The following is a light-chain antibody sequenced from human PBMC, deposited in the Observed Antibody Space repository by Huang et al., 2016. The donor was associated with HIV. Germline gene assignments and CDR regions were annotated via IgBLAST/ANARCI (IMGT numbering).Light chain of an antibody. CDR2: GTS. CDR1: QSIRNY. Sequence: DIQMDQSPSSLSASVGDRVTITCRASQSIRNYLNWYQQKPGKAPNLLIYGTSNLQSGVPSRFSGRGSGTDFTLTISGLQPDDSATYYCQQSYNTVYTFGQGTKLEI. CDR3: QQSYNTVYT. V-gene: IGKV1-39*01. J-gene: IGKJ2*01.